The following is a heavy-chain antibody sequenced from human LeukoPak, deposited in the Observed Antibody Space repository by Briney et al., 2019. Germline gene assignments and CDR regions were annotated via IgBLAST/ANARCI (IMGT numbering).Heavy chain of an antibody. CDR2: ISGSGGST. D-gene: IGHD6-19*01. CDR3: AKAGISDRVAGTFGVYYGMDV. J-gene: IGHJ6*02. Sequence: PGGSLRLSCAASGFTFSSYAMSWVRQAPGKGLEWVSAISGSGGSTYYADSVKGRFTISRDNSKNTLYLQMNSLRAEDTAVYYCAKAGISDRVAGTFGVYYGMDVWGQGATVTVSS. CDR1: GFTFSSYA. V-gene: IGHV3-23*01.